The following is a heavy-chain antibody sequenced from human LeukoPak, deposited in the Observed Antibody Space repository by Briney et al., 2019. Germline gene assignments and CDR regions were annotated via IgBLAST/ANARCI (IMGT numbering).Heavy chain of an antibody. J-gene: IGHJ6*03. Sequence: EASVKVSCKASGYTFTSYYMHWVRQAPGQGLEWMGIINPSGGSTSYAQKFQGRVTMTRDTSISTAYMELSRLRSDDTAVYYCARSARHCNNGVCFTDYYIDLWGKGTTVIVSS. CDR3: ARSARHCNNGVCFTDYYIDL. CDR2: INPSGGST. V-gene: IGHV1-46*01. D-gene: IGHD2-8*01. CDR1: GYTFTSYY.